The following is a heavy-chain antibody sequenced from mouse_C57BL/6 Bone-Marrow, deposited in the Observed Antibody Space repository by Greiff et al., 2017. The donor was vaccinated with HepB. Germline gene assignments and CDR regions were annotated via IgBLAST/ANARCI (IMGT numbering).Heavy chain of an antibody. CDR2: ISSGGSYT. CDR1: GFTFSSYG. V-gene: IGHV5-6*01. D-gene: IGHD2-3*01. Sequence: EVKLMESGGDLVKPGGSLKLSCAASGFTFSSYGMSWVRQTPDKRLEWVATISSGGSYTNYPDSVKGRFTISRDTAKNTLYLQMSSLKSEDTAMNYCARIYDGYYDYYAMDYWGQGTSVTVSS. J-gene: IGHJ4*01. CDR3: ARIYDGYYDYYAMDY.